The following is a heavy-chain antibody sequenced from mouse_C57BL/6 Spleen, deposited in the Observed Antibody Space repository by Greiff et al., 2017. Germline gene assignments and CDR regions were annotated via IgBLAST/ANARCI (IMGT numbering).Heavy chain of an antibody. J-gene: IGHJ2*01. Sequence: QVQLKQSGAELVRPGTSVKLSCKASGYTFTSYWMHWVKQRPGQGLEWIGVIDPSDSYTNYNQKFKGKATLTVDTSATTAYMQLSSLTSGDSAVYYCARGELTTVVATDLDDWGQGTTLTVSS. D-gene: IGHD1-1*01. CDR1: GYTFTSYW. V-gene: IGHV1-59*01. CDR3: ARGELTTVVATDLDD. CDR2: IDPSDSYT.